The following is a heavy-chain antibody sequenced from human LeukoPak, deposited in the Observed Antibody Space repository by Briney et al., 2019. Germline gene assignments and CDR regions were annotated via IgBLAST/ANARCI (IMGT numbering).Heavy chain of an antibody. J-gene: IGHJ4*02. D-gene: IGHD2-2*01. CDR3: AKDLGVSSSSSEY. CDR2: ISGSGGST. CDR1: GFTFRSFS. V-gene: IGHV3-23*01. Sequence: GSLRLSCAASGFTFRSFSMNWVRQAPGKGLEWVSAISGSGGSTYYADSVKGRFTISRDNSKNTLYLQMNSLRAEDTAVYYCAKDLGVSSSSSEYWGQGTLVTVSS.